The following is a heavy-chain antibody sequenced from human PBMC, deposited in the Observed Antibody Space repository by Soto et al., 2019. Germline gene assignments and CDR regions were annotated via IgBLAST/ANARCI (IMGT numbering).Heavy chain of an antibody. CDR1: GGSFSGYY. CDR3: ARGKYSSSVDY. Sequence: SETLSLTCAVYGGSFSGYYWSWIRQPPGKGLEWIGEINHSGSTNYNPSLKSRATISVDTSKNQFSLKLSSVTAADTAVYYCARGKYSSSVDYWGQGTLVTVSS. J-gene: IGHJ4*02. D-gene: IGHD6-6*01. CDR2: INHSGST. V-gene: IGHV4-34*01.